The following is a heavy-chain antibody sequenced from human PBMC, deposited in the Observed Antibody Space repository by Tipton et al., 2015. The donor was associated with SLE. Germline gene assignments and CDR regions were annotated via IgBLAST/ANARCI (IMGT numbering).Heavy chain of an antibody. V-gene: IGHV4-38-2*02. CDR2: IYHSGST. CDR1: GYSISSGYY. Sequence: TLSLTCTVSGYSISSGYYWGWIRQPPGKGLEWIGSIYHSGSTYYNPSLKSRVTISVDTSKNQFSLKLSSVTAADTAVYYCAGRLTRYSGYDYFDYWGQGNLGTVSS. J-gene: IGHJ4*02. D-gene: IGHD5-12*01. CDR3: AGRLTRYSGYDYFDY.